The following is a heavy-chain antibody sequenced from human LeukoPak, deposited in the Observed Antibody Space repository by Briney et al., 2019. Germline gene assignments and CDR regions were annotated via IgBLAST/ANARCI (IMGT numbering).Heavy chain of an antibody. CDR2: ISGSGAGT. J-gene: IGHJ6*02. V-gene: IGHV3-23*01. CDR1: GFTFSSYA. CDR3: TVAAAGYYYYGMDV. D-gene: IGHD6-13*01. Sequence: GGSLRLSCAASGFTFSSYAMSWVRQAPGKGLEWVSAISGSGAGTYYADSVKGRFTISRDNSKNTLYLQMNSLRAEDTAVYYCTVAAAGYYYYGMDVWGQGTTVTVSS.